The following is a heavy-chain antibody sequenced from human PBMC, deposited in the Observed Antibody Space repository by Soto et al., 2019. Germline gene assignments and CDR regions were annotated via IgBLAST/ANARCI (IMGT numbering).Heavy chain of an antibody. CDR1: GYTFTGYY. V-gene: IGHV1-2*04. CDR2: INPNSGGT. Sequence: VASVKVSCKASGYTFTGYYMHWVQQAPGQGLEWMGWINPNSGGTNYAQKFQGWVTMTRDTSISTAYMELSRLRSDDTAVYYCASSVNYYYGMDVWGQGTTVTVSS. J-gene: IGHJ6*02. CDR3: ASSVNYYYGMDV.